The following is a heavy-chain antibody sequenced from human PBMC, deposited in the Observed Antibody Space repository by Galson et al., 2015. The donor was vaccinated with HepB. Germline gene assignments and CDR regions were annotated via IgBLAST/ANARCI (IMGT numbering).Heavy chain of an antibody. CDR2: IKSDGSDT. Sequence: SLRLSCAASGFTFSDYWMYWARQSPGKGLEWVSRIKSDGSDTNYAESVKGRFTISRDNGKNTLSLQMNSLRGEDTAVYYCAVRGGSWGQGTLVTVSS. V-gene: IGHV3-74*01. D-gene: IGHD3-16*01. CDR1: GFTFSDYW. J-gene: IGHJ4*02. CDR3: AVRGGS.